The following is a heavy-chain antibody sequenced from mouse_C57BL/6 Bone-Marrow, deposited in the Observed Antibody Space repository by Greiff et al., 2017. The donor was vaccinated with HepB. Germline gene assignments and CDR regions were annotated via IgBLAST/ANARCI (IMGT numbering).Heavy chain of an antibody. CDR2: ISDGGSYT. J-gene: IGHJ4*01. CDR3: ARDRPPY. V-gene: IGHV5-4*01. CDR1: GFTFSSYA. Sequence: VQLKESGGGLVKPGGSLKLSCAASGFTFSSYAMSWVRQTPEKRLEWVATISDGGSYTYYPDNVKGRFTISRDNAKNNLYLQMSHLKSEDTAMYYCARDRPPYWGQGTSVTVSS.